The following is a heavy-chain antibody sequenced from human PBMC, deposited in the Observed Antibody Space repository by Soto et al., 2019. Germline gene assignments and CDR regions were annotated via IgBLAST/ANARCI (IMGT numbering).Heavy chain of an antibody. CDR1: GFTFSSYG. V-gene: IGHV3-30*18. CDR2: ISYDGSNK. J-gene: IGHJ6*02. D-gene: IGHD6-19*01. Sequence: QVQLVESGGGVVQPGRSLRLSCAASGFTFSSYGMHWVRQAPGKGLEWVAVISYDGSNKYYADSVKGRFTISRDNSKNTLYLQMNSLRAEDTAVYYCAKSVVAVAGYYYYGMDVWGQGTTVTVSS. CDR3: AKSVVAVAGYYYYGMDV.